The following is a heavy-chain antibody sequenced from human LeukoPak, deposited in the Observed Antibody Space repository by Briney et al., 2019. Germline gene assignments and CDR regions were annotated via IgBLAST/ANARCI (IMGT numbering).Heavy chain of an antibody. CDR3: AKGYCSTTSCSLNY. CDR2: IRGSGGST. CDR1: GFTFSSYA. V-gene: IGHV3-23*01. Sequence: TGGSLRLSCAASGFTFSSYAMSWVRQAPGKGLEWVSAIRGSGGSTYYADSVKGRFTISRDNTKNTLYLQMNSLRAEDTAVYYCAKGYCSTTSCSLNYWGQGTLVTVSS. D-gene: IGHD2-2*01. J-gene: IGHJ4*02.